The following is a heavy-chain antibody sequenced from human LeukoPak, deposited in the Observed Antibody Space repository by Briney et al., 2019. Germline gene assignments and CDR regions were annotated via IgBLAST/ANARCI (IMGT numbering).Heavy chain of an antibody. J-gene: IGHJ4*02. CDR3: AREATLTGYPFDY. CDR1: GFTFSSYS. Sequence: GGSLRLSCAASGFTFSSYSMNWVRQAPGKGPEWVSSISSSSSYIYYADSVKGRFTISRDNAKNSLYLQMNSLRAEDTAVYYCAREATLTGYPFDYWGQGTLVTVSS. CDR2: ISSSSSYI. D-gene: IGHD3-9*01. V-gene: IGHV3-21*01.